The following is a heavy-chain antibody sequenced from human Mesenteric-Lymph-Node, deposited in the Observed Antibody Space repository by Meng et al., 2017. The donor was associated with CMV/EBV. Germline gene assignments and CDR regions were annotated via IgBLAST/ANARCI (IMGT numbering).Heavy chain of an antibody. CDR3: ARVAVDFEGGMDV. CDR2: ISSSSSYI. CDR1: GFTFSSYS. V-gene: IGHV3-21*01. D-gene: IGHD2-15*01. J-gene: IGHJ6*02. Sequence: GESLKISCAASGFTFSSYSMNWVRQAPGKGLEWVSSISSSSSYIYYADSVKGRFTISRDNAENSLYLQMNSLRAEDTAVYYCARVAVDFEGGMDVWGQGTTVTVSS.